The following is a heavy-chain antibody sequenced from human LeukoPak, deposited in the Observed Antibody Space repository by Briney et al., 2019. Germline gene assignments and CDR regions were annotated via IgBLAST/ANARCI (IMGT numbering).Heavy chain of an antibody. J-gene: IGHJ4*02. CDR3: AKDREYDFWSGYFDY. Sequence: PGGSLRLSCAASGFTFSSYGMHGVRQAPGKGLEWGAFIRYDGSNKYYADSVKGRFTISRDNSKNTLYLQMNSLRAEDTAVYYCAKDREYDFWSGYFDYWGQGTLVTVSS. D-gene: IGHD3-3*01. CDR1: GFTFSSYG. CDR2: IRYDGSNK. V-gene: IGHV3-30*02.